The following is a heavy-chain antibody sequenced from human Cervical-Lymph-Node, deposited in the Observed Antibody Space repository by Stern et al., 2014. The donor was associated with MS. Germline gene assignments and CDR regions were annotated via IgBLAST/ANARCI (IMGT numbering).Heavy chain of an antibody. J-gene: IGHJ4*02. Sequence: VQLVESGPGLVKPSGTLSLTCAVSGGSISSSNWWSWVRQPPRKGVEGSGEIYHRGSNNYQPSLQGRVTITADKSTTQVSLELSSVTAADTAVYYCASVWFGATIPVHWGQGTLVTVSS. CDR3: ASVWFGATIPVH. D-gene: IGHD3-10*01. CDR1: GGSISSSNW. V-gene: IGHV4-4*02. CDR2: IYHRGSN.